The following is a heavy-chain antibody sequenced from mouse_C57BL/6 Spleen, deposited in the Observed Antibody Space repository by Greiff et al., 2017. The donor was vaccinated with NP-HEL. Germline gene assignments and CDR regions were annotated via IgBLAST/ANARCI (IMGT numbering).Heavy chain of an antibody. J-gene: IGHJ2*01. Sequence: VQLQQSGPELVKPGASVKISCKASGYAFSSSWMNWVKQRPGKGLEWIGRIYPGDGDTNYIGKFKGKATLTADKSSSTAYMQLSSLTSEDSAVYFCARYSSGYSYFDYWGQGTTLTVSS. V-gene: IGHV1-82*01. CDR1: GYAFSSSW. D-gene: IGHD3-2*02. CDR3: ARYSSGYSYFDY. CDR2: IYPGDGDT.